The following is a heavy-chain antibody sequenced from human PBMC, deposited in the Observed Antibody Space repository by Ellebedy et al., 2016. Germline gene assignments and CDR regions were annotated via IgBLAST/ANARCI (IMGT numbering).Heavy chain of an antibody. Sequence: GESLKISCAASGFTFSSYSMNWVRQAPGKGLEWVSSISSSSSYIYYADSVKGRFTISRDNAKNSLYLQMNSLRAEDTAVYYCARDGITMIVVVNHFDYWGRGTLVTVSS. V-gene: IGHV3-21*01. J-gene: IGHJ4*02. D-gene: IGHD3-22*01. CDR1: GFTFSSYS. CDR2: ISSSSSYI. CDR3: ARDGITMIVVVNHFDY.